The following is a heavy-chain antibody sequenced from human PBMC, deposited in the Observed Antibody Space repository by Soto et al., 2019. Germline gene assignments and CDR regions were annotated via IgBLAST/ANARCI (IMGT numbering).Heavy chain of an antibody. CDR2: ISYDGSSK. V-gene: IGHV3-30*18. J-gene: IGHJ4*02. CDR1: GFTFSSYD. D-gene: IGHD6-19*01. CDR3: AKERSGSSGLDY. Sequence: QVQLVESGGGVVQPGRSLRLSCAASGFTFSSYDMHWVRQAPGKGLEWVAIISYDGSSKYYTDSVKGRFTISRDNSKNELYMQMNSLRAEDTAVYYWAKERSGSSGLDYWGQGTLVTVSS.